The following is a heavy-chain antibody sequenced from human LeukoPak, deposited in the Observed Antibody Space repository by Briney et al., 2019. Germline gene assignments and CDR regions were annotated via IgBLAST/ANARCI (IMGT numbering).Heavy chain of an antibody. V-gene: IGHV3-23*01. D-gene: IGHD5-12*01. Sequence: GGSLRLSCAASGFSLNNYAMSWVRQAPGKGLEWVALIIASSGSTLYADSVKGRFTISRDNSKNMVYLQMNSLRAEDTAVYYCAKGGYDYIEIAYFDYWGQGTLVTVSS. CDR3: AKGGYDYIEIAYFDY. CDR1: GFSLNNYA. CDR2: IIASSGST. J-gene: IGHJ4*02.